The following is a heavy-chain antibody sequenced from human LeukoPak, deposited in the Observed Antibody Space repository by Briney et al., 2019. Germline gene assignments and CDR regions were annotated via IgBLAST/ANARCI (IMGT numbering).Heavy chain of an antibody. CDR1: GFTFSGYW. V-gene: IGHV3-23*01. Sequence: GGSLRLSCAASGFTFSGYWMSWVRQAPGKGLEWVSGISGSGGNTHYADSVKGRFTISRDKSKNTLYLQMNSLRAEDTAMYYCAKEAMYYDNSGSNWFDPWGQGTLVIVSS. CDR2: ISGSGGNT. J-gene: IGHJ5*02. CDR3: AKEAMYYDNSGSNWFDP. D-gene: IGHD3-22*01.